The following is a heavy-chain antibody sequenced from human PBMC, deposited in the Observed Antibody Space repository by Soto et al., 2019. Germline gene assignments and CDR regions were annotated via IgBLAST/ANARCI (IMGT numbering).Heavy chain of an antibody. CDR2: IFYSGNI. V-gene: IGHV4-39*01. CDR1: GGSVSSDNSY. J-gene: IGHJ4*02. Sequence: SETLSLTCTVSGGSVSSDNSYWGWIRQPPGKGPEWIGNIFYSGNIYYNPSLKIRVTISVDTSKNQFSLKLSSVTATDTAVYYCARHEVGAAIDYWGQGTLVTVSS. D-gene: IGHD1-26*01. CDR3: ARHEVGAAIDY.